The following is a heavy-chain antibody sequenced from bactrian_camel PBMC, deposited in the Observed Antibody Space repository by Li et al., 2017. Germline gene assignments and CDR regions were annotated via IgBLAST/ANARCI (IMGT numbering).Heavy chain of an antibody. Sequence: VQLVESGGGPVQAGGSLRLSCAASRDASRMGWFRQAPGEEREGVASIHTSASRTNYGDSVKGRFTISADTAKNTVYLQLNNMEPEDTAMYYCAASVGGQYCSAPYLIRAQEKGTAYRGQGTQVTVS. CDR3: AASVGGQYCSAPYLIRAQEKGTAY. CDR1: RDASRM. CDR2: IHTSASRT. J-gene: IGHJ4*01. V-gene: IGHV3S53*01. D-gene: IGHD2*01.